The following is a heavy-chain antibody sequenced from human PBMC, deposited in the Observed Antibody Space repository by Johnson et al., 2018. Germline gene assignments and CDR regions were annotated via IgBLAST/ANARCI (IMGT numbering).Heavy chain of an antibody. V-gene: IGHV3-30-3*02. CDR3: AKDLYYESSCHDHCFQH. D-gene: IGHD3-22*01. CDR1: GFTFSSYA. Sequence: QVQLVQAGGGVVQPGRSLRLSCAASGFTFSSYAMHWVRQAPGKGLEWVAVIAYDGSNKYYADSVKGRFTISRDNSKNKLYLQMNSLRSEDPALYYCAKDLYYESSCHDHCFQHWGQGTLVTVSS. J-gene: IGHJ1*01. CDR2: IAYDGSNK.